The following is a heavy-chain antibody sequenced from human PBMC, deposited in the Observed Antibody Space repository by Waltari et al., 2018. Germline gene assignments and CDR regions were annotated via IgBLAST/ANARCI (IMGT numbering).Heavy chain of an antibody. CDR3: ARGGEYVWKV. Sequence: QVQLQGSGPRLVKPSETLFLTCAMSGDSVNSDSWWTWVRQRPGETLKWIAETFHTGSSHYNPSLQSRVNNLRDKAKNQFSLEMKYVTAADTAVYYCARGGEYVWKVWGQGALVIVSS. CDR1: GDSVNSDSW. D-gene: IGHD3-16*01. J-gene: IGHJ4*02. V-gene: IGHV4-4*02. CDR2: TFHTGSS.